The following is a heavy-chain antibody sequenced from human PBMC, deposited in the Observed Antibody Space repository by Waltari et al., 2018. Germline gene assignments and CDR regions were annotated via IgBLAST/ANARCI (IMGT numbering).Heavy chain of an antibody. V-gene: IGHV4-61*02. CDR3: ARGMIAAAGNPFDY. CDR1: GGSISSGSYY. D-gene: IGHD6-13*01. J-gene: IGHJ4*02. Sequence: QVQLQESGPGLVKPSQTLSLTCTVSGGSISSGSYYWSWIRQPAGKGREGIGLIYTSGSTNSNPSLKSRVTISVDTSKNQFSLKLSSVTAADTAVYYCARGMIAAAGNPFDYWGQGTLVTVSS. CDR2: IYTSGST.